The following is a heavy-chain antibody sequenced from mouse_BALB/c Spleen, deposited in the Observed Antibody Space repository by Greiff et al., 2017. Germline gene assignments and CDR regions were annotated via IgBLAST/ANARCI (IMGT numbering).Heavy chain of an antibody. CDR2: ISSGSSTI. D-gene: IGHD1-1*01. CDR3: ARDDGSSYGFAY. CDR1: GFTFSSFG. J-gene: IGHJ3*01. Sequence: EVKLMESGGGLVQPGGSRKLSCAASGFTFSSFGMHWVRQAPEKGLEWVAYISSGSSTIYYADTVKGRFTISRDNPKNTLFLQMTSLRSEDTAMYYCARDDGSSYGFAYWGQGTLVTVSA. V-gene: IGHV5-17*02.